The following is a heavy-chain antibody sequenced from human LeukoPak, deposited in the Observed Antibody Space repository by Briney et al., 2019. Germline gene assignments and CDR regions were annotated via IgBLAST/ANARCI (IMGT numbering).Heavy chain of an antibody. V-gene: IGHV3-33*01. Sequence: GGSLRHSCAASGYTFSRYGMHWVRQAPGKGLEWVTVIWYDGSNKYYADSVKGRFTISRDNSKNTLYLQMNSLRAEDTAVYYCARDVGYSYGTYWYYDLWGRGTLVTVSS. CDR2: IWYDGSNK. CDR1: GYTFSRYG. CDR3: ARDVGYSYGTYWYYDL. D-gene: IGHD5-18*01. J-gene: IGHJ2*01.